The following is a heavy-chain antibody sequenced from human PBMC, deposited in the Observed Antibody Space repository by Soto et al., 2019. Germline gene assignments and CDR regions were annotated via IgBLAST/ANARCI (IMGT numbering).Heavy chain of an antibody. J-gene: IGHJ4*02. V-gene: IGHV3-23*01. Sequence: EVQLLESGGGLVQPGGSLRLSCAASGFTFSSYGMSWVRQAPGKGLEWVSGLSNSGVNTNYADSVKGRFTISRDNSKNTLSLQMNSLRAEDTAVYYCARDRSGRFDYWGQGTLVTVSS. CDR1: GFTFSSYG. CDR2: LSNSGVNT. CDR3: ARDRSGRFDY. D-gene: IGHD1-26*01.